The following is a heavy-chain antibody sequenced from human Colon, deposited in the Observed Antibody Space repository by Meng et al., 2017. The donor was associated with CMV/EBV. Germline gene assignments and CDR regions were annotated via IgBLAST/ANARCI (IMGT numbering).Heavy chain of an antibody. CDR3: ASHSSYVWGSHH. J-gene: IGHJ1*01. CDR1: GYSFTGYY. D-gene: IGHD3-16*01. Sequence: QVPLVQSGAEVGMPGASVKVSCKASGYSFTGYYIHWVRQAPGQGLEWMGWMDPTTGRTDYAQKFQGTVTMTRDTSISTAYLELSRLTSDDTAVYYCASHSSYVWGSHHWGQGTLVTASS. CDR2: MDPTTGRT. V-gene: IGHV1-2*02.